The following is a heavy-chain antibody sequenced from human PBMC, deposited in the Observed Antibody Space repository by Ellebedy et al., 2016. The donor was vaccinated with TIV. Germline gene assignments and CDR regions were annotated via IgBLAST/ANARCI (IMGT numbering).Heavy chain of an antibody. V-gene: IGHV1-46*01. Sequence: ASVKVSCXASGYTFTSYYMHWVRQAPGQGLEWMGIINPSGGSTSYAQKFQGRVTMTRDTSTSTVYMELSSLRSEDTAVYYCARVGYTYYDILTGYTDWGQGTLVTVSS. CDR1: GYTFTSYY. D-gene: IGHD3-9*01. J-gene: IGHJ4*02. CDR3: ARVGYTYYDILTGYTD. CDR2: INPSGGST.